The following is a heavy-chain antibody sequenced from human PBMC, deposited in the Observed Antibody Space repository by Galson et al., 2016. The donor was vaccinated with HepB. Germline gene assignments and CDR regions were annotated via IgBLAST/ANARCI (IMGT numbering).Heavy chain of an antibody. J-gene: IGHJ5*02. V-gene: IGHV3-23*01. Sequence: SLRLSCAASGFIFSSYAMSWVRQAPGKGLEWVSSISGRGGSTYYADSVKGRFTISRDNSKNTLYLQMNSLRAEDTAVYYCAKSPDRITFGGIIVIPVHWFDPWGQGTLVTVS. D-gene: IGHD3-16*02. CDR3: AKSPDRITFGGIIVIPVHWFDP. CDR1: GFIFSSYA. CDR2: ISGRGGST.